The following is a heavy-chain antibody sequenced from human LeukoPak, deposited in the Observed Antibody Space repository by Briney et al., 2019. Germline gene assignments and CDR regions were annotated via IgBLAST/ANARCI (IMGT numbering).Heavy chain of an antibody. CDR1: GFTFSSYW. CDR3: VRDGDTSGYTN. V-gene: IGHV3-7*01. D-gene: IGHD3-22*01. CDR2: IRQDGSEK. J-gene: IGHJ4*02. Sequence: GGSLRLSCAASGFTFSSYWIPWVRQAPGKGLEWVANIRQDGSEKYYVDSVKGRFTISRDNAKNSLYVQMNSLRAEDRAVYSCVRDGDTSGYTNWGQGTLVTVSS.